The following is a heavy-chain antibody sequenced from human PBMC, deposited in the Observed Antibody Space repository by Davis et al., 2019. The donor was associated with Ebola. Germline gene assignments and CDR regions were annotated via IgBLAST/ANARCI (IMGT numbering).Heavy chain of an antibody. J-gene: IGHJ6*02. CDR1: GGTFSSYA. CDR2: IIPIFGTA. CDR3: ARAGCSGGSCYQLYYYYGMDV. D-gene: IGHD2-15*01. V-gene: IGHV1-69*13. Sequence: SVKVSCKASGGTFSSYAISWVRQAPGQGLEWMGGIIPIFGTANYAQKFQGRVTITADESTSTAYMELSSLRSEDTAVYYCARAGCSGGSCYQLYYYYGMDVWGQGTTVTVSS.